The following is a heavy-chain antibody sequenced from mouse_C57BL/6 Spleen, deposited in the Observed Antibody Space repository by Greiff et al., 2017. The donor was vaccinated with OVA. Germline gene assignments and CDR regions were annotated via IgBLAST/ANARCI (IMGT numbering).Heavy chain of an antibody. CDR2: ISGGGGNT. J-gene: IGHJ1*03. V-gene: IGHV5-9*01. CDR1: GFTFSSYT. D-gene: IGHD1-1*01. CDR3: ARLFITSWYFDV. Sequence: DVQLVESGGGLVKPGGSLKLSCAASGFTFSSYTMSWVRQTPEKRLEWVATISGGGGNTYYPDSVKGRFTISRDNAKNTLYLQMSSLRSEDTALYYCARLFITSWYFDVWGTGTTVTVSS.